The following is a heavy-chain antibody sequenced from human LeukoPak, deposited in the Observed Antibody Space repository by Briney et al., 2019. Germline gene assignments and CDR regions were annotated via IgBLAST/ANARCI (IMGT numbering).Heavy chain of an antibody. CDR3: ASPDYYDSSGYYLGFDY. CDR1: GFTFSDYY. CDR2: ISSSGSTI. J-gene: IGHJ4*02. D-gene: IGHD3-22*01. V-gene: IGHV3-11*01. Sequence: GGSLRLSCAASGFTFSDYYMSWIRQAPGKGLEWVSYISSSGSTIYYADSVKGRFTISRDNAKNSLYLQMNSLRAEDTAVYYRASPDYYDSSGYYLGFDYWGQGTLVTVSS.